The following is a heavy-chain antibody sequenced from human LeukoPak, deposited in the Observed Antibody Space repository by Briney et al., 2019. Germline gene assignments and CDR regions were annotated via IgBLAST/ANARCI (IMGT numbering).Heavy chain of an antibody. Sequence: SETLSLTCTVSGGSISSYYWSWIRQPPGKGLEWIGYIYYSGSTNYNPSLKSRVTISVDTSKNQFSLKLSSVTAADTAVYYCARRANSGFDAFDIWGQGTMVTVSS. CDR2: IYYSGST. CDR3: ARRANSGFDAFDI. CDR1: GGSISSYY. D-gene: IGHD3-22*01. V-gene: IGHV4-59*01. J-gene: IGHJ3*02.